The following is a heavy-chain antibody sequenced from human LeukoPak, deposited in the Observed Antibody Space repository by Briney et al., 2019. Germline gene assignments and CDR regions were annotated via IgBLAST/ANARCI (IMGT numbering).Heavy chain of an antibody. V-gene: IGHV3-23*01. Sequence: GGSLRLSCAASGFTFSSYAMSWVRQAPGKGLEWVSAISGSGGSTYYADSVKGRFTISRDNSKNTLYLQMNSLRAEDTAVYYCAKDPLYDFFGYYFDYWGQGTLVTVSS. D-gene: IGHD3-3*01. CDR3: AKDPLYDFFGYYFDY. CDR1: GFTFSSYA. CDR2: ISGSGGST. J-gene: IGHJ4*02.